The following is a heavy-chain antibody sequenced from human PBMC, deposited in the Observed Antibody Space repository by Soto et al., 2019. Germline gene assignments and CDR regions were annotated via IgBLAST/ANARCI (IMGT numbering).Heavy chain of an antibody. CDR3: ARQDTRSYAFDY. V-gene: IGHV4-59*08. Sequence: QVQLQESGPGLVKPSETLSLTCTVSGGSISSFDWNWIRPSPRKGLEWIGYISYSGSTNYNPSLKCLFPISVDTSKKQCSLTLSSVTAADKAVYYCARQDTRSYAFDYWGQGTLVTVSS. J-gene: IGHJ4*02. CDR1: GGSISSFD. D-gene: IGHD3-16*01. CDR2: ISYSGST.